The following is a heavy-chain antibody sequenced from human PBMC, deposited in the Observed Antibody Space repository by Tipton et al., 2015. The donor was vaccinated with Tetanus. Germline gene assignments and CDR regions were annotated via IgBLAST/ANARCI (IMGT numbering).Heavy chain of an antibody. Sequence: VKPSQTLSLTCTVSGGSIRSGGYYWSWIRQHPGKGLEWIGYIYYTGNTYYNPSLKSRVTISVDTSKNQFSLKLSSVTAADTAVYYCARRSVSARFDDWGQGTLVTVSS. V-gene: IGHV4-31*03. D-gene: IGHD6-6*01. J-gene: IGHJ4*02. CDR2: IYYTGNT. CDR3: ARRSVSARFDD. CDR1: GGSIRSGGYY.